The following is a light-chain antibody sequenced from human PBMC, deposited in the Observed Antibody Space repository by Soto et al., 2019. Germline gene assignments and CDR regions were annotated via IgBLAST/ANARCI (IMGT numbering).Light chain of an antibody. Sequence: DIQMTQSPSSLSASVEDRVIITCLASQSISNHLNWYQQKPGKAPKLLIFAASSLQSGVPSRFSGSGSGTEFTLTISSLQPGDFATYYCLQHNSYPRTFGQGTKVDIK. J-gene: IGKJ1*01. CDR2: AAS. V-gene: IGKV1-17*01. CDR1: QSISNH. CDR3: LQHNSYPRT.